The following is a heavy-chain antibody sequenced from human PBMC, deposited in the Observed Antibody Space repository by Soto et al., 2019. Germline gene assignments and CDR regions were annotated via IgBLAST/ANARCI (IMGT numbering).Heavy chain of an antibody. Sequence: SLRLSCAASGFPFSCYGMHWVRQAPGKGLEWVAVISYDGSNKYYADSVKGRFTISRDNSKNTLYLQMNSLRAEDTAVYYCAKGYCSGGSCPRAGDWFDPWGQGTLVTVSS. CDR1: GFPFSCYG. V-gene: IGHV3-30*18. CDR3: AKGYCSGGSCPRAGDWFDP. J-gene: IGHJ5*02. CDR2: ISYDGSNK. D-gene: IGHD2-15*01.